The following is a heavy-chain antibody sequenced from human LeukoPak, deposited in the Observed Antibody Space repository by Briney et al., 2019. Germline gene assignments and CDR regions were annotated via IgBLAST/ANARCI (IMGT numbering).Heavy chain of an antibody. CDR3: ARDPRPYYYDSSGYRDY. CDR2: IRYDGSNK. CDR1: GFTFSSYG. D-gene: IGHD3-22*01. J-gene: IGHJ4*02. V-gene: IGHV3-30*02. Sequence: PGGSLRLSCAASGFTFSSYGMHWVRQAPGKGLEWVAFIRYDGSNKYYADSVKGRFTISRDNSKNTLYLQMNSLRAEDTAVYYCARDPRPYYYDSSGYRDYWGQGTLVTVSS.